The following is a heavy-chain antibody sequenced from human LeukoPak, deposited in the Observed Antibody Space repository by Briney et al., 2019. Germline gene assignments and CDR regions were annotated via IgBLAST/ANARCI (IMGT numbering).Heavy chain of an antibody. CDR1: GGTFSSFA. CDR3: ARGPSRDAFDI. J-gene: IGHJ3*02. V-gene: IGHV1-69*04. Sequence: SVNVSCKASGGTFSSFAFSWVRQAPGRGLEWVGKIIPLLGISNYAQKFQGRVTITADKSTSTVYMELSSLRAEDTAVYFCARGPSRDAFDIWGQGTMVTVSS. CDR2: IIPLLGIS.